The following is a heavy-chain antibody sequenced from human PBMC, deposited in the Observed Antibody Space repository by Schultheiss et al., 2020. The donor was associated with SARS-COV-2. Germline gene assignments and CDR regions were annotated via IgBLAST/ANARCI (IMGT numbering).Heavy chain of an antibody. V-gene: IGHV4-61*01. CDR2: IYYTGST. Sequence: TLSLTCTVSGGSVTSGNYYWNWIRQAPGKGLEYIGYIYYTGSTNYNPSLKSRVTISVGTSKSQFSLKLNSVTTADTAVYFCARATWEPREFDYWGQGILVTVSS. CDR1: GGSVTSGNYY. CDR3: ARATWEPREFDY. J-gene: IGHJ4*02. D-gene: IGHD1-26*01.